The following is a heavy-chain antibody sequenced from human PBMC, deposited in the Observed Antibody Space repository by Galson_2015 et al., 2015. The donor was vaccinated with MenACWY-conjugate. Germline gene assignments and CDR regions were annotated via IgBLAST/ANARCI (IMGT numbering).Heavy chain of an antibody. Sequence: CAISGDSVSSNSAAWNWIRQSPSRGLEWLGRTYYRSRWYNDYAVSVKSRITINPDTSKNQFSLQLNSVTPEDTAVYYCARGGSSYEVSDICWFDPWGQGTLVTVSS. CDR2: TYYRSRWYN. J-gene: IGHJ5*02. CDR3: ARGGSSYEVSDICWFDP. CDR1: GDSVSSNSAA. D-gene: IGHD2-15*01. V-gene: IGHV6-1*01.